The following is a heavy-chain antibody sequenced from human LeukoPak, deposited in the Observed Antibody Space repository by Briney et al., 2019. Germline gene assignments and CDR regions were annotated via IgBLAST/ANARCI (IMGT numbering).Heavy chain of an antibody. D-gene: IGHD6-19*01. Sequence: GRSLRLSCAASGFTFSSYGMNWVRQAPGKGLEWVSYISSSSSPIYYADSVKGRFTISRDNAKNSLYLQMNSLRADDTAVYYCARSIAVAGNYWGQGTLVTVSS. CDR1: GFTFSSYG. CDR2: ISSSSSPI. J-gene: IGHJ4*02. CDR3: ARSIAVAGNY. V-gene: IGHV3-48*01.